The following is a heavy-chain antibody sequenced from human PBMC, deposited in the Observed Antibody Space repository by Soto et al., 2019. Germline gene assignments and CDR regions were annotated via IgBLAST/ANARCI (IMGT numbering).Heavy chain of an antibody. CDR2: IYYSGST. V-gene: IGHV4-31*03. Sequence: QVQLQESGPGLVKPSQTLSLTCTVSGGSISSGGYYWSWIRQHPGNGLEWIGYIYYSGSTYYNPSLKSRVTISVDTSKNQFSLKLSSVTAADTAVYYCARWANYDILTGYYYFDYWGQGTLVTVSS. D-gene: IGHD3-9*01. CDR1: GGSISSGGYY. CDR3: ARWANYDILTGYYYFDY. J-gene: IGHJ4*02.